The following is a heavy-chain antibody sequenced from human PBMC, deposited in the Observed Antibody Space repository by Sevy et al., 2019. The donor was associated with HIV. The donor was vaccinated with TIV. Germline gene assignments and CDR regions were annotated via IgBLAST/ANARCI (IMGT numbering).Heavy chain of an antibody. J-gene: IGHJ3*02. CDR3: ARDMITFGGVIVFGAFDI. CDR1: GYTFTGYY. D-gene: IGHD3-16*02. V-gene: IGHV1-2*02. CDR2: INPNSGGT. Sequence: ASVKVSCKASGYTFTGYYMHWVRQAPGQGLEWIGWINPNSGGTNYAQKFQGRVTMTRDTSISTAYMELSRLRSDDTAVYYCARDMITFGGVIVFGAFDIWGQGTMVTVSS.